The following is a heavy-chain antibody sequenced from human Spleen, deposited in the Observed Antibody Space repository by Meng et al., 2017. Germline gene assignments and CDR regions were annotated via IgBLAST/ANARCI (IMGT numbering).Heavy chain of an antibody. Sequence: GESLKISCAASGFTFSNAWMSWVRQAPGKGLEWVGRIKSKTDGGTTDYAAPVKGRFTISRDDSKNTLYLQMNSLKTEDTALYYCTIYTSGHIWGQGTMVTVSS. CDR1: GFTFSNAW. D-gene: IGHD6-19*01. J-gene: IGHJ3*02. CDR3: TIYTSGHI. V-gene: IGHV3-15*01. CDR2: IKSKTDGGTT.